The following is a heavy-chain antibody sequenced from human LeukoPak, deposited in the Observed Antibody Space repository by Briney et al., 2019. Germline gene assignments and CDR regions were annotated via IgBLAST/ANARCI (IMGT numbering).Heavy chain of an antibody. D-gene: IGHD5-12*01. CDR1: GFTFDDYG. CDR2: INWNGGST. Sequence: GGSLRLSCAASGFTFDDYGMSWVRQAPGKGLEWVSGINWNGGSTGYADSVKGRFTISRDNAKNSLYLQMNSLRAEDTALYYCAKDLQGYSGYDYYFDYWGQGTLVTVSS. J-gene: IGHJ4*02. CDR3: AKDLQGYSGYDYYFDY. V-gene: IGHV3-20*04.